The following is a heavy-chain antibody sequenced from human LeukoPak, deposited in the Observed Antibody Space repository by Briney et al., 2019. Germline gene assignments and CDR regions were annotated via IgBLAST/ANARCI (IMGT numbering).Heavy chain of an antibody. CDR3: ARGGGRGKQLAKGSGYYYYYMDV. CDR1: GGTFSSYA. V-gene: IGHV1-69*05. CDR2: IIPIFGTA. Sequence: ASVKVSCKASGGTFSSYAISWVRQAPGQGLEWMGGIIPIFGTANYAQKFQGRVTITTDESTSTAYMELSSLRSEDTAVYYCARGGGRGKQLAKGSGYYYYYMDVWGKGTTVTVSS. D-gene: IGHD6-6*01. J-gene: IGHJ6*03.